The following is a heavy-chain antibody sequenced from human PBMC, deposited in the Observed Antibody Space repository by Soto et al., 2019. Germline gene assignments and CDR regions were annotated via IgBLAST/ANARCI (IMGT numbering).Heavy chain of an antibody. CDR2: IIPILGTA. Sequence: GASVKVSCKASGGTFSSYTISWVRRAPGQGLEWMGRIIPILGTANYAQKFQGRVTITADESTSTAYMELSSLRSEDTAVYYCARGPGYYDSSGYLRPYYYYGMDVWGQGTTVTVSS. CDR1: GGTFSSYT. D-gene: IGHD3-22*01. J-gene: IGHJ6*02. CDR3: ARGPGYYDSSGYLRPYYYYGMDV. V-gene: IGHV1-69*08.